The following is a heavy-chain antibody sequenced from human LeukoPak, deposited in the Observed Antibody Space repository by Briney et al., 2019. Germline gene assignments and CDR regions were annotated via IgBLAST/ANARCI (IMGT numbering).Heavy chain of an antibody. D-gene: IGHD2-2*01. CDR1: GGSISSYY. CDR3: ARGGRYCSSTSCSA. Sequence: PSETLSLTCTVSGGSISSYYWSWIRQPPGKGLEWIGYIYYSGSTYYNPSLKSRVTISVDTFKNQFSLKLSSVTAADTAVYYCARGGRYCSSTSCSAWGQGTLVTVSS. J-gene: IGHJ4*02. CDR2: IYYSGST. V-gene: IGHV4-59*08.